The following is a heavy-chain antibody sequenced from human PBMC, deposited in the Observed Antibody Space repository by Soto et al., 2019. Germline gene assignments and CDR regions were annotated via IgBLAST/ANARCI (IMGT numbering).Heavy chain of an antibody. J-gene: IGHJ5*02. CDR1: GFTFSSYA. D-gene: IGHD3-3*01. CDR2: ISGSGGST. Sequence: GGSLRLSCAASGFTFSSYAMSWVRQAPGKGLEWVSAISGSGGSTCYADSVKGRFTISRDNSKNSLYLQMNSLRAEDTALYYCAKDASSTDDFWSGFNWFDPWGQGTLVTVSS. V-gene: IGHV3-23*01. CDR3: AKDASSTDDFWSGFNWFDP.